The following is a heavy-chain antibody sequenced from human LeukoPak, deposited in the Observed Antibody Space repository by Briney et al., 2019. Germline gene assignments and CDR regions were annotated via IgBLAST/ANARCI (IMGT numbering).Heavy chain of an antibody. CDR1: GDSISSSSYY. CDR2: IYYSGST. Sequence: PSETLSLTCTVSGDSISSSSYYWGWIRQPPGKGLEWIGSIYYSGSTYYNPSLKSRVTISVDTSKNQFSLKLSSVTAADTAVYYCARLIRLDVYSNYDTDYWGQGTLVTVSS. J-gene: IGHJ4*02. V-gene: IGHV4-39*01. D-gene: IGHD4-11*01. CDR3: ARLIRLDVYSNYDTDY.